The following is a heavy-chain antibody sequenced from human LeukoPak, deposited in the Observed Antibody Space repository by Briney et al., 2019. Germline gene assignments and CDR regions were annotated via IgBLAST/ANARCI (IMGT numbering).Heavy chain of an antibody. CDR1: GFTFGDYA. V-gene: IGHV3-49*03. Sequence: SGGSLRLSCSASGFTFGDYALSWFRQAPGKGLEWVGFIRSKAYGGTTEYAASVEGRFIISRDDSKSIAYLQMNSLKTEDTAVYFCTRDYYEISGYITIGPWGQGTLVTVSS. CDR3: TRDYYEISGYITIGP. D-gene: IGHD3-22*01. CDR2: IRSKAYGGTT. J-gene: IGHJ4*02.